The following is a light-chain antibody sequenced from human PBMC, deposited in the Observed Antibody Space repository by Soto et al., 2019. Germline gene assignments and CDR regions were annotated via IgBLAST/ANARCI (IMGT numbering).Light chain of an antibody. V-gene: IGLV2-14*01. J-gene: IGLJ2*01. Sequence: QSALTQPASVSGSPGQSNAISCTGTSRDVGGYNYVSWYQQHPGKAPKLLIHDVSARPSGVSNRFSGSKSDNTASLTITGVQAEDEADYYCSSYTSSNTVVFGGGTKLTVL. CDR2: DVS. CDR1: SRDVGGYNY. CDR3: SSYTSSNTVV.